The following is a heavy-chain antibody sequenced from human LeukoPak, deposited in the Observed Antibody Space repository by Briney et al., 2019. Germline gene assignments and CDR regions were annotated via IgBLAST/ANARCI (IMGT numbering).Heavy chain of an antibody. D-gene: IGHD1-26*01. CDR2: IYHSGST. CDR3: ARGRSNYYGMDV. V-gene: IGHV4-30-2*01. Sequence: SETLSLTCAVSGGSISSGGYSWSWIRQPPGKGLEWIGYIYHSGSTYYNPSLKSRVTMSVDTSKNLFSLKVSSVTAADTAVYYCARGRSNYYGMDVWGQGTTVTVSS. CDR1: GGSISSGGYS. J-gene: IGHJ6*02.